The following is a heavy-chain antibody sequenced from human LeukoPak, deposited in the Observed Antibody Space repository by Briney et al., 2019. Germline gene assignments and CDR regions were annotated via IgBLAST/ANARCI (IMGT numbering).Heavy chain of an antibody. CDR3: AKEALRSGAFDI. CDR2: ISWNSGSI. D-gene: IGHD3-10*01. CDR1: GFTFDDYA. V-gene: IGHV3-9*01. Sequence: QPGRSLRLSCAASGFTFDDYAMHWVRQAPGKGLEWVSGISWNSGSIGYADSVKGRFTISRDNAKNSLYLQMNSPRAEDTALYYCAKEALRSGAFDIWGQGTMVTVSS. J-gene: IGHJ3*02.